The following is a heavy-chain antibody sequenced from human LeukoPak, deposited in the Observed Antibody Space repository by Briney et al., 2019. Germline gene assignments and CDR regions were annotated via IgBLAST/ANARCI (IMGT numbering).Heavy chain of an antibody. CDR3: AKDPLLLWFGPRGDAFDI. CDR1: GFTFSSYS. Sequence: GGSLRLSCAASGFTFSSYSMNWVRQAPGKGLEWVSSISSSSSYIYYADSVKGRFTISRDNAKNSLYLQMNSLRAEDTAVYYCAKDPLLLWFGPRGDAFDIWGQGTMVTVSS. CDR2: ISSSSSYI. J-gene: IGHJ3*02. D-gene: IGHD3-10*01. V-gene: IGHV3-21*04.